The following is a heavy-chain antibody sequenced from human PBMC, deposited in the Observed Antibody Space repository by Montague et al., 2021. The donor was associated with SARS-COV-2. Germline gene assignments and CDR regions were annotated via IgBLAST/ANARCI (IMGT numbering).Heavy chain of an antibody. Sequence: SETLSLTCTVSGGSISSSSYYWGWIRQPPGKGLEWIGSIYYSGSTYYNPSLKSRVTISVDTSKNQFSLKLSSVTAADTAVYYCARESGSGRYLVYWGQGTLVTVSS. CDR1: GGSISSSSYY. V-gene: IGHV4-39*01. D-gene: IGHD3-10*01. J-gene: IGHJ4*02. CDR3: ARESGSGRYLVY. CDR2: IYYSGST.